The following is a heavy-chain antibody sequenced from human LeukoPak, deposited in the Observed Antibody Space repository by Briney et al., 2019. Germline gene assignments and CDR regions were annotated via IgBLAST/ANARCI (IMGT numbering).Heavy chain of an antibody. CDR3: ARTRHCSSTSCHLDY. V-gene: IGHV3-48*04. CDR1: GFIFSDYN. Sequence: PGGSLRLSCAASGFIFSDYNMNWVRQAPGKGLEWVAYVSGRSTIIYYADSVKGRFTISRDNAKNSLYLQMNSLRAEDTAVYYCARTRHCSSTSCHLDYWGQGTLVTVSS. D-gene: IGHD2-2*01. J-gene: IGHJ4*02. CDR2: VSGRSTII.